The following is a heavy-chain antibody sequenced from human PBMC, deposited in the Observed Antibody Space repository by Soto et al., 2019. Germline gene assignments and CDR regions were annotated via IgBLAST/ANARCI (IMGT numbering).Heavy chain of an antibody. Sequence: ASVKVSCKASGYTFTSYGISWVRQAPGQGLEWMGWISAYNGNINFVQKLQGRVTMTTDTSTSTAYMELRSLRSDDTALYYCVRVDCSSTSCDNWFDPWGQGTLVTVSS. J-gene: IGHJ5*02. CDR3: VRVDCSSTSCDNWFDP. CDR2: ISAYNGNI. D-gene: IGHD2-2*01. V-gene: IGHV1-18*01. CDR1: GYTFTSYG.